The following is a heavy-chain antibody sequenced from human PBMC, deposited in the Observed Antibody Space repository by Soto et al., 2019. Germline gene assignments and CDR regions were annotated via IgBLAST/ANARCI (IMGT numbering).Heavy chain of an antibody. CDR3: ARGGIVVVEHPLDY. V-gene: IGHV3-74*01. J-gene: IGHJ4*02. CDR2: INADGSST. D-gene: IGHD2-21*01. CDR1: EFIFSSYW. Sequence: EVQLVESGGGSVQPGGSLRLSCAASEFIFSSYWMHWVRQAPGKGLVWVSRINADGSSTSYADSVKGRFTISRDNAKNTLYLQMNSLRGEDTDEYYCARGGIVVVEHPLDYWGQGTLVTVSS.